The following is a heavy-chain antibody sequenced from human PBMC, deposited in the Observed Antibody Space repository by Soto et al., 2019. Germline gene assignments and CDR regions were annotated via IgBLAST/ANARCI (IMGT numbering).Heavy chain of an antibody. CDR3: AKGGCSGDCSGGSCYSGDY. D-gene: IGHD2-15*01. CDR2: ISGSGGST. Sequence: EVQVLESGGGLVQPGGSLRLSCAASGFTFSSYAMNWVRQAPGKGLEWVSSISGSGGSTYYADSVKGRFTISRDNSYNTLYLQMNSLRAEDTAVYYCAKGGCSGDCSGGSCYSGDYWGQGTLVTVSS. V-gene: IGHV3-23*01. J-gene: IGHJ4*02. CDR1: GFTFSSYA.